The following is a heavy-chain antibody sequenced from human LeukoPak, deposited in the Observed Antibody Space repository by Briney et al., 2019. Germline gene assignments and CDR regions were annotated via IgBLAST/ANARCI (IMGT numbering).Heavy chain of an antibody. Sequence: PGGSLRLSCAASGFTFSSYGMSWVRQAPGKGLEWVSAISGSGGSTYYADSVKGRFTISRDNSKNTLYLQMNSLRAEDTAVYYCAKGDFWSGYYRHWGQGTLVTVSS. J-gene: IGHJ4*02. CDR1: GFTFSSYG. CDR3: AKGDFWSGYYRH. CDR2: ISGSGGST. V-gene: IGHV3-23*01. D-gene: IGHD3-3*01.